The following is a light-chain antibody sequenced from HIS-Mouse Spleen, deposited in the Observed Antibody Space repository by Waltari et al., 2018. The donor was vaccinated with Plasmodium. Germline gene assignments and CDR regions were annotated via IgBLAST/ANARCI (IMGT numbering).Light chain of an antibody. CDR1: QSVSST. Sequence: EIVMTQSLANLSVSPGERATLACRASQSVSSTLAWYQQQPGQAPRPLIYGASTRATGIPARFSGSGSGTEFTLTISSLQSEDFAVYYCQQYNNWSFTFGPGTKVDIK. V-gene: IGKV3-15*01. J-gene: IGKJ3*01. CDR2: GAS. CDR3: QQYNNWSFT.